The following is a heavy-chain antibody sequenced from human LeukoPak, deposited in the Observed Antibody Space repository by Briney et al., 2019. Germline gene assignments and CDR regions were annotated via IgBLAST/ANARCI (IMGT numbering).Heavy chain of an antibody. CDR3: AKEYDPRGYSFLPGC. V-gene: IGHV3-30*18. CDR2: ISYDGRNI. D-gene: IGHD3-22*01. Sequence: GGSLRLSCAASGFIFDNYGIHWVRQAPGKGLEWVSVISYDGRNIYYADSVKGRFTISRDNSKNTLYLQMNSLRAEDTAVYNCAKEYDPRGYSFLPGCWGQGTLVTVSS. CDR1: GFIFDNYG. J-gene: IGHJ4*02.